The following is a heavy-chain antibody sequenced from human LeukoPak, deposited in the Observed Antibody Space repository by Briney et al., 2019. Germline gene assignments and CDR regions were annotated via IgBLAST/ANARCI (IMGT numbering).Heavy chain of an antibody. Sequence: SETLSLTCSVSIDSLSSYYWSWIRQSAGKGLEWIGRIYVNGFTDYNPSLRGRVTMSIDTSNKRFSMKLSSVTAADTAVYFCAGGGTQSLVVFDYWGQGNRVTVSS. D-gene: IGHD1-26*01. J-gene: IGHJ4*02. CDR1: IDSLSSYY. V-gene: IGHV4-4*07. CDR2: IYVNGFT. CDR3: AGGGTQSLVVFDY.